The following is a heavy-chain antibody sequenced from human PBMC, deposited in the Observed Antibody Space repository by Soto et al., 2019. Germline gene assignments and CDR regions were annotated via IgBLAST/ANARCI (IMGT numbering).Heavy chain of an antibody. CDR2: ISAYNGNT. CDR3: ARGEVIQSISYFYYGMDV. Sequence: ASVKVSCKASGYTFTSYGISWVRQAPGQGLEWMGWISAYNGNTNYAQKLQGRVTMTTDTSTSTAYMELRSLRSDDTAVYYCARGEVIQSISYFYYGMDVWGQGPTVTVSS. CDR1: GYTFTSYG. J-gene: IGHJ6*02. D-gene: IGHD3-16*02. V-gene: IGHV1-18*01.